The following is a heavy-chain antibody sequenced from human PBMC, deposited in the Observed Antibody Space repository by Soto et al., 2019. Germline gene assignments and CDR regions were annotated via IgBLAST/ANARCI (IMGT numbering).Heavy chain of an antibody. Sequence: EVQLVESGGGLVQPGRSLRLSCAASGFTFDDYAMHWVRQAPGKGLEWVSGISWNSGSIGYADSVKGRFTISRDNAKNSLDLQMNSLRAEDTALYYCAKDITPYRDGAFDIWGQGTMVTVSS. J-gene: IGHJ3*02. V-gene: IGHV3-9*01. D-gene: IGHD1-26*01. CDR3: AKDITPYRDGAFDI. CDR1: GFTFDDYA. CDR2: ISWNSGSI.